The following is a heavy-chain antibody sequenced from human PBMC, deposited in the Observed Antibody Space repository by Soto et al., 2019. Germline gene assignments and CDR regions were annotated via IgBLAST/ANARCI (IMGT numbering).Heavy chain of an antibody. J-gene: IGHJ4*02. CDR1: GFTFSSYW. D-gene: IGHD3-10*01. Sequence: PGGSLRLSCAASGFTFSSYWMSWVRQGPGKGLEWVANIKQDGSEKYYVDSVKGRFTISRDNAKNSLYLQMNSLRAEDTAVYYCAFGPSPRRGVRGVITFDYWGQGTLVTVSS. V-gene: IGHV3-7*03. CDR2: IKQDGSEK. CDR3: AFGPSPRRGVRGVITFDY.